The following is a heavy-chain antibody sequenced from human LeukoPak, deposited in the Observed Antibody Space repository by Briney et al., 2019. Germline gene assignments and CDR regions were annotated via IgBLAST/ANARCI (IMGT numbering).Heavy chain of an antibody. Sequence: ASVKVSCTASGFTFTSYAISWVRQAPGQGLEWMGWISGDNGNTNYAQKLQGRVTMTTDTSTSTAYMELRSLRSDDTAVYYCARGMNYYSLWGQGTLVTVSS. CDR1: GFTFTSYA. CDR3: ARGMNYYSL. J-gene: IGHJ4*02. CDR2: ISGDNGNT. V-gene: IGHV1-18*01. D-gene: IGHD3-10*01.